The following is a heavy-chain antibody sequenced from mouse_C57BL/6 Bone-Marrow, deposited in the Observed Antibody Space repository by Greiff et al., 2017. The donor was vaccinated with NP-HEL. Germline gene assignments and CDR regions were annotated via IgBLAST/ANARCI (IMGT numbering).Heavy chain of an antibody. D-gene: IGHD1-1*01. CDR3: ARSPLYYGSSYVAY. J-gene: IGHJ2*01. CDR1: GFTFSDYG. CDR2: ISSGSSTI. V-gene: IGHV5-17*01. Sequence: EVQRVESGGGLVKPGGSLKLSCAASGFTFSDYGMHWVRQAPEKGLEWVAYISSGSSTIYYADTVKGRFTISRDNAKNTLFLQMTSLRSEDTAMYYCARSPLYYGSSYVAYWGQGTTLTVSS.